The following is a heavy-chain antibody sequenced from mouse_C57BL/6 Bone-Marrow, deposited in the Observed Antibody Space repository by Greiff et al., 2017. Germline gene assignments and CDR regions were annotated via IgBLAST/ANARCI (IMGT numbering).Heavy chain of an antibody. J-gene: IGHJ4*01. CDR3: ARERLRYYAMDY. Sequence: VPLQQSGPELVKPGASVKISCKASGYSFTGSYMHLVKQSSEKSLELIGEINPSTGGTSYNQKFMGKATLTVDKSSSTAYIQLKSLTSEDSAVYYCARERLRYYAMDYWGQGTSVTVSS. CDR2: INPSTGGT. CDR1: GYSFTGSY. V-gene: IGHV1-43*01. D-gene: IGHD2-4*01.